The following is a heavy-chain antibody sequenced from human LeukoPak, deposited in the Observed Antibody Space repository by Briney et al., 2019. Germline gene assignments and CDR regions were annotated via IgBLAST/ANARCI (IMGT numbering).Heavy chain of an antibody. CDR3: VRDVSSGWAFDY. CDR2: VNQDGSQK. J-gene: IGHJ4*01. V-gene: IGHV3-7*01. D-gene: IGHD6-19*01. Sequence: GGSLTLSCSASGFTFNKYWMSWIRQLPGQGLEWVANVNQDGSQKYYVDSVKGRFTNSRDNARNLLYLQMNSLRDEDTAVYYCVRDVSSGWAFDYWGHGTPVTVSS. CDR1: GFTFNKYW.